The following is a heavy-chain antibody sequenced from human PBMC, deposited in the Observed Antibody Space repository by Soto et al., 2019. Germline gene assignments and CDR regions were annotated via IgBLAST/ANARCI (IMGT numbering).Heavy chain of an antibody. CDR2: IYCDDDK. CDR3: ALTYSYGYIGY. CDR1: GFSLSTSGVG. D-gene: IGHD5-18*01. V-gene: IGHV2-5*02. J-gene: IGHJ4*02. Sequence: SGPTLVNPPQTLTLTCTFSGFSLSTSGVGVGWIRQPPGKALEWLALIYCDDDKRYSPSLKSRLTSTKDTSKNQVVLTMTNMDPVDTATSYCALTYSYGYIGYWGEGTPVTVSS.